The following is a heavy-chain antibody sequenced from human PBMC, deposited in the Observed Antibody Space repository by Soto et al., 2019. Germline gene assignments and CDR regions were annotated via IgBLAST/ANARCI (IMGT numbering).Heavy chain of an antibody. V-gene: IGHV4-31*03. D-gene: IGHD4-17*01. Sequence: QVQLQESGPGLVKPSQTLSLTCTVSGDSISSGAYYWGWIRQHPGKGLEWIGYIYDSGNTYYSPSLKSRVTISLDTSQNQFSLKLTSVAAADTAAYYCARVPFGDPHFDLWGQGTLVTVSS. J-gene: IGHJ4*02. CDR2: IYDSGNT. CDR1: GDSISSGAYY. CDR3: ARVPFGDPHFDL.